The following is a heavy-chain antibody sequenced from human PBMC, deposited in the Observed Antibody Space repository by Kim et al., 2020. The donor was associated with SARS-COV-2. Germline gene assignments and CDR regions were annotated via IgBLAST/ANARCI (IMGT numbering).Heavy chain of an antibody. CDR3: TRGGRDTAMVTDTWSGYYYYGMDV. J-gene: IGHJ6*02. CDR1: GFTFGDYA. V-gene: IGHV3-49*03. CDR2: IRSKAYGGTT. Sequence: GGSLRLSCTASGFTFGDYAMSWFRQAPGKGLEWVGFIRSKAYGGTTEYAASVKGRFTISRDDSKSIAYLQMNSLKTEDTAVYYCTRGGRDTAMVTDTWSGYYYYGMDVWGQGTTVTVSS. D-gene: IGHD5-18*01.